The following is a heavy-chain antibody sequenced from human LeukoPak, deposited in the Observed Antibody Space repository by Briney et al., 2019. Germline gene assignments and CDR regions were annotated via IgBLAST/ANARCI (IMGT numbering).Heavy chain of an antibody. CDR3: ARVRRYFDWLLFDY. J-gene: IGHJ4*02. CDR1: GFTFSDYY. V-gene: IGHV4-34*01. Sequence: PGGSLRLSCAASGFTFSDYYMSWIRQPPGKGLEWIGEINHSGSTNYNPSLKSRVTISVDTSKNQFSLKLSSVTAADTAVYYCARVRRYFDWLLFDYWGQGTLVTVSS. D-gene: IGHD3-9*01. CDR2: INHSGST.